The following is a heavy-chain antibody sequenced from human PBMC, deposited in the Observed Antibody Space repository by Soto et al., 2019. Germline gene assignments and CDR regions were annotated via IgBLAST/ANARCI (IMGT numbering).Heavy chain of an antibody. V-gene: IGHV2-26*01. CDR2: IFSNDEK. D-gene: IGHD6-13*01. CDR1: GFSLSNARMG. CDR3: ARMGHSSWYRFIDY. J-gene: IGHJ4*02. Sequence: QVTLKESGPVLVKPTETLTLTCTVSGFSLSNARMGVSWIRQPPGKALEWLAHIFSNDEKSYSTSLKSRLTISKDPSKSHVVLTMTNMDPVDTAPYYCARMGHSSWYRFIDYWGQGTLVTVSS.